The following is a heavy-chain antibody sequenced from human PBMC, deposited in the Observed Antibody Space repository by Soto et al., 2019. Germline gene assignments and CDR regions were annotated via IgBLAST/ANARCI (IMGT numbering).Heavy chain of an antibody. Sequence: GGSLRLSYATSGFTFSESNMNWVRQAPGKGLEWVSYISGSGSTIYYADSVKGRFTISRDNAKNSLYLQMNSLRAEDTAVYYCARVQKHGGNSDYYGLDVWGQGT. CDR3: ARVQKHGGNSDYYGLDV. D-gene: IGHD2-21*01. J-gene: IGHJ6*02. V-gene: IGHV3-48*01. CDR2: ISGSGSTI. CDR1: GFTFSESN.